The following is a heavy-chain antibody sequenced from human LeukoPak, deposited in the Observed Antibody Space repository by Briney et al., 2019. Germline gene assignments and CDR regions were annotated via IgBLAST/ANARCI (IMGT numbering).Heavy chain of an antibody. V-gene: IGHV1-46*01. J-gene: IGHJ4*02. CDR2: INPSGDRT. D-gene: IGHD3-16*01. CDR3: AREEEGGTFDY. CDR1: GYTCISYY. Sequence: ASVKGSCKASGYTCISYYIHWVRQAPGQGLEWVGLINPSGDRTSYAQKFQGRVTMTRDTSAITVYMEVSSLRSEDTAVYYCAREEEGGTFDYWGQGTLVTVSS.